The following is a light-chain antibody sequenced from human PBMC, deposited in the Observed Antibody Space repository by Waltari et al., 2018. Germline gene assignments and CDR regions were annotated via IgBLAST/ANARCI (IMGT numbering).Light chain of an antibody. CDR1: SSDIGGYNY. Sequence: QAALTQPPSVSGSPGQSVTISCPGTSSDIGGYNYLSWYQQHPGKAPKLMIYDVSKRPSGVSDRFSGSKSGNTASLTISGLQAEDEADYYCSSYAGSNTFIFGAGTRLTVL. CDR3: SSYAGSNTFI. CDR2: DVS. J-gene: IGLJ1*01. V-gene: IGLV2-11*01.